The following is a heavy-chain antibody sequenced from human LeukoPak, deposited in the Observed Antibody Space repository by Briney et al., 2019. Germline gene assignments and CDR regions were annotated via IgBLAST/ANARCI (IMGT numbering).Heavy chain of an antibody. CDR1: GFTFSSYG. V-gene: IGHV3-30*02. Sequence: GGSLRLSCAASGFTFSSYGMHWVRQAPGKGLEWVAFIRYDGSNKYYADSVKGRFTISRDNAKNSLYLQMNSLRAEDTAVYDCARVYSYGNNWFDPWGQGTLVTVSS. CDR2: IRYDGSNK. J-gene: IGHJ5*02. D-gene: IGHD5-18*01. CDR3: ARVYSYGNNWFDP.